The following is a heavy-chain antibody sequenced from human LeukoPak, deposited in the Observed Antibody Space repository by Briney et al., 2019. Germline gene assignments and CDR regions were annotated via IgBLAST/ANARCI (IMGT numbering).Heavy chain of an antibody. CDR2: IYYSGST. CDR3: ASTGRSLPGY. J-gene: IGHJ4*02. D-gene: IGHD3-10*01. V-gene: IGHV4-39*01. CDR1: GGSISSSSYY. Sequence: SETLSLTCTVSGGSISSSSYYWGWIRQPPGKGLEWIGSIYYSGSTYYNPSLKSRVTISVDTSKNQFSLKLSSVTAADTAVYYCASTGRSLPGYWGQGTLVTVSS.